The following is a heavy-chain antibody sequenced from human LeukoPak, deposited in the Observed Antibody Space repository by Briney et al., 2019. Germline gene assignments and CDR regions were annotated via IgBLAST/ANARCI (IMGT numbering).Heavy chain of an antibody. CDR2: LSVAGGRT. CDR1: GFPFSSND. J-gene: IGHJ4*02. V-gene: IGHV3-23*01. CDR3: AKGGWLEY. D-gene: IGHD6-19*01. Sequence: GGSLSLSCAASGFPFSSNDMSWVRQAPGKGLEWVSALSVAGGRTHYADSVKGRFTISRDNSKNTLYLHMDSLRAEDTAVYYCAKGGWLEYWGQGTLVTVSS.